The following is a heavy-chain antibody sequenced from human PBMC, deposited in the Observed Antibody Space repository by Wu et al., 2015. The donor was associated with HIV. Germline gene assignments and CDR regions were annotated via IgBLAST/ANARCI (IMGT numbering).Heavy chain of an antibody. CDR2: ISAKNGDT. D-gene: IGHD3-10*01. CDR1: GYFFSGYG. V-gene: IGHV1-18*01. J-gene: IGHJ6*03. Sequence: QVQLVQSGAEVKKPGASVKVSCKASGYFFSGYGISWVRQAPGQGLEWMGWISAKNGDTNYAQNFQGGVTMTTETSTSTAYMDLRSLRSDDTAVYYCVTSSVAHYRRRSYYYMDVWGKGTTVTVSS. CDR3: VTSSVAHYRRRSYYYMDV.